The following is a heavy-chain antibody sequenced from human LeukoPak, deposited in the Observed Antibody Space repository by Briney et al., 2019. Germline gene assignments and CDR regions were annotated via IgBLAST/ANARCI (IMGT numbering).Heavy chain of an antibody. Sequence: PSETLSLTCSVSGGSISSGSYYWSWIRQPAGKGLEWIGRIYTSGSTNYNPSLKSRVTISVDTSKNQFSLKLSSVTAADTAVYYCARDPSDHYDSSGYYYDPWGQGTLVTVSS. D-gene: IGHD3-22*01. CDR3: ARDPSDHYDSSGYYYDP. J-gene: IGHJ5*02. CDR2: IYTSGST. V-gene: IGHV4-61*02. CDR1: GGSISSGSYY.